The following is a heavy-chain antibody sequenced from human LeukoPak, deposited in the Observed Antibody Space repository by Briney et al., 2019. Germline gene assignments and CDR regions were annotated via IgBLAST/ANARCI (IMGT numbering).Heavy chain of an antibody. D-gene: IGHD3-22*01. CDR2: IIPVIGLG. CDR3: ARADDSSGYHPCY. Sequence: SVKVSCKASGGTFNSHAITWVRQAPGQGLEWMGRIIPVIGLGNNAPKFQGRVTVTADKSTNTVYMELNSLTSEDTAIYYCARADDSSGYHPCYWGQGTLVTVSS. V-gene: IGHV1-69*04. J-gene: IGHJ4*02. CDR1: GGTFNSHA.